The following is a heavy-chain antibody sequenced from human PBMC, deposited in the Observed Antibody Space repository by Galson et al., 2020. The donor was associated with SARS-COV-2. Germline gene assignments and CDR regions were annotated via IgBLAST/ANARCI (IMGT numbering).Heavy chain of an antibody. CDR3: ARGGYCSRTNCYAFY. CDR1: GGSISSSSYY. D-gene: IGHD2-2*01. J-gene: IGHJ4*02. V-gene: IGHV4-39*07. Sequence: SETLSLTCTVSGGSISSSSYYWGWIRQPPGKGLEWIGNMYYSGNTYYNPSLKSRVTISIDTSKNQFSLKLTSVTAADTAVYYCARGGYCSRTNCYAFYWGQGTLVTVSS. CDR2: MYYSGNT.